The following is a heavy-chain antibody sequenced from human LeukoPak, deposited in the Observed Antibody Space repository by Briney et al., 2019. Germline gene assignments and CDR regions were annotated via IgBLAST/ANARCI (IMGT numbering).Heavy chain of an antibody. CDR2: INPNSGGT. Sequence: ASVKVSCKASGYTFTGYYMHWVRQAPGQGLEWMGWINPNSGGTNYAQKFQGRVTMTRDTSISTAYMELSRLRSDDTAVYYCARDPENYDILTGYYGYWGQGTLVTVSS. CDR3: ARDPENYDILTGYYGY. CDR1: GYTFTGYY. D-gene: IGHD3-9*01. V-gene: IGHV1-2*02. J-gene: IGHJ4*02.